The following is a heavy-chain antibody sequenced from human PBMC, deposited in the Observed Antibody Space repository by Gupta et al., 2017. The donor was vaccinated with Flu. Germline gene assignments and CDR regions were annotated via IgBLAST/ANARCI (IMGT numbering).Heavy chain of an antibody. CDR2: IYWNDDK. Sequence: QITLKESGPTLVKPTQTLTLTCTFSGFSLSTSGVGVGWIRQPPGKALEWLALIYWNDDKRYSPSLKSRLTITKDTSKNQVVLTMTNMDPVDTATYYCAHTAPEDIVLMVYAWAPIDYWGQGTLVTVSS. D-gene: IGHD2-8*01. V-gene: IGHV2-5*01. J-gene: IGHJ4*02. CDR1: GFSLSTSGVG. CDR3: AHTAPEDIVLMVYAWAPIDY.